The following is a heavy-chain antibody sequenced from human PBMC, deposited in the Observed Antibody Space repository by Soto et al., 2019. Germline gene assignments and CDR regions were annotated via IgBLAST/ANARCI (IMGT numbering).Heavy chain of an antibody. CDR3: ARDLIGYCSSTSCPLNYYGMDV. J-gene: IGHJ6*02. D-gene: IGHD2-2*01. CDR2: TYYRSKWYN. CDR1: GDSVSSNSAA. Sequence: SQTLSLTCAISGDSVSSNSAAWNWIRQSPSRGLEWLGRTYYRSKWYNDYAVSVKSRITINPDTSKNQFSLQLNSVTPEDTAVYYCARDLIGYCSSTSCPLNYYGMDVWGQGTTVTVPS. V-gene: IGHV6-1*01.